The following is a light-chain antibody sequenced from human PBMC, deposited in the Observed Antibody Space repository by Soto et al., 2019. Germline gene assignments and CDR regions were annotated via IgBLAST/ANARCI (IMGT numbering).Light chain of an antibody. CDR3: QQLNTFPFT. Sequence: DIQLTQSPSLLSASVGDRVTITFRASHDISTYLAWYQQKPGKAPKLMIYEASTLQSGVPSRFSGSGSGTEFTLTISGLLPEDFATYHCQQLNTFPFTFAQGTRLEI. V-gene: IGKV1-9*01. J-gene: IGKJ5*01. CDR1: HDISTY. CDR2: EAS.